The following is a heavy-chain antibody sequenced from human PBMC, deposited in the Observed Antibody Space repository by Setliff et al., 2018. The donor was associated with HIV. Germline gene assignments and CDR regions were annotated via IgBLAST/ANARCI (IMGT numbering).Heavy chain of an antibody. Sequence: GGSLRLSCVTSGFTFTKYGLHWVRQAPGKGLEWVAQIKSGGTADYAAPVKGRFTISRDDSKNVVSLQMNSLKTEDTAVYYCTRIKGGPGPGGPLDLWGQGTMVTVSS. V-gene: IGHV3-15*01. CDR2: IKSGGTA. CDR3: TRIKGGPGPGGPLDL. CDR1: GFTFTKYG. J-gene: IGHJ3*01. D-gene: IGHD3-16*01.